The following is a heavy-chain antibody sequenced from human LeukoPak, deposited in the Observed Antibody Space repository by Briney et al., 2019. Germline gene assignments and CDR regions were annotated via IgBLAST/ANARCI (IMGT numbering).Heavy chain of an antibody. CDR1: GGSISSYY. V-gene: IGHV4-59*12. Sequence: SETLSLTCTVSGGSISSYYWTWIRQPPGKGLECIEYIYYSGSTNYNPSLKSRVTISVDTSKKHFSLKLSSVTAADTAVYYCARDRYYYDSSGYYWNYFDYCGQGTLVTVSS. CDR3: ARDRYYYDSSGYYWNYFDY. J-gene: IGHJ4*02. D-gene: IGHD3-22*01. CDR2: IYYSGST.